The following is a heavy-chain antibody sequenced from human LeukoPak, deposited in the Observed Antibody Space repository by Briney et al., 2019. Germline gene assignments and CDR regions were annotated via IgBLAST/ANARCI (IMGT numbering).Heavy chain of an antibody. J-gene: IGHJ4*02. Sequence: PGGSLRLSCAASGFIFSSYSMNWVRQAPGKGLEAVSSISSRGYIYYADSVKGRFTISRDNAKNSLYLQMNRLRAEDTALYYCARDSVSGDPGYWGQGTLVTVSS. V-gene: IGHV3-21*01. CDR1: GFIFSSYS. CDR3: ARDSVSGDPGY. D-gene: IGHD7-27*01. CDR2: ISSRGYI.